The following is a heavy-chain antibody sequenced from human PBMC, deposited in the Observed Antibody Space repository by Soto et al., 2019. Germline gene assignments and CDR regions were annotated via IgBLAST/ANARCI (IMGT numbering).Heavy chain of an antibody. CDR1: GGSISSSSYY. CDR2: IYYSGST. CDR3: ASPKIAFYNWFDP. D-gene: IGHD3-3*02. Sequence: LSLTCSVSGGSISSSSYYWGWIRQPPGKGLEWIGSIYYSGSTYYNPSLKSRVTISVDTSKNQFSLKLSSVTAADTAVYYCASPKIAFYNWFDPWGQGTLVTVSS. V-gene: IGHV4-39*01. J-gene: IGHJ5*02.